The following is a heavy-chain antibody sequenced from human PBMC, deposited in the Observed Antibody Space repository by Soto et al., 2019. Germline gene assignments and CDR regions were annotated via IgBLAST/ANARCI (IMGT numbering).Heavy chain of an antibody. D-gene: IGHD1-26*01. V-gene: IGHV4-59*01. CDR1: GGSISSYY. CDR3: ARTNGATLTDYYFDY. J-gene: IGHJ4*02. Sequence: SETLSLTCTVSGGSISSYYWSWIRQPPGKGLEWIGYIYYSGSTNYNPSLKSRVTISVDTSKNQFSLKLSSVTAADTAVYYCARTNGATLTDYYFDYWGQGTLVTAPQ. CDR2: IYYSGST.